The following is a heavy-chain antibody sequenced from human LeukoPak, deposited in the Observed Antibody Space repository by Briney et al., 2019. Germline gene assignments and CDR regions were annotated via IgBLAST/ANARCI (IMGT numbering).Heavy chain of an antibody. D-gene: IGHD6-13*01. CDR2: INPNSGGT. CDR1: GYTFTGYY. V-gene: IGHV1-2*02. CDR3: ARDSYSSRGPTRYHYYCGMDV. J-gene: IGHJ6*02. Sequence: GASVKVSCKASGYTFTGYYMHWVRQAPGQGLEWMGWINPNSGGTNYAQKFQGRVTMTRDTSISTAYMELSRLRSDDTAVYYCARDSYSSRGPTRYHYYCGMDVWGQGTTVTVSS.